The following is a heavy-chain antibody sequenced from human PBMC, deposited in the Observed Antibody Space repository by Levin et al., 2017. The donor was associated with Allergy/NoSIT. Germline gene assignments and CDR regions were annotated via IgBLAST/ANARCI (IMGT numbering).Heavy chain of an antibody. Sequence: SETLSLTCTVSGGSISSGDYYWSWIRQPPGTGLEWIGYIYYSGSTYYNPSLKSRVTISVDTSKNQFSLKLSSVTAADTAVYYCARVVFERGYSNTQSDYWGQGTLVTVSS. V-gene: IGHV4-30-4*01. D-gene: IGHD6-13*01. CDR3: ARVVFERGYSNTQSDY. CDR2: IYYSGST. J-gene: IGHJ4*02. CDR1: GGSISSGDYY.